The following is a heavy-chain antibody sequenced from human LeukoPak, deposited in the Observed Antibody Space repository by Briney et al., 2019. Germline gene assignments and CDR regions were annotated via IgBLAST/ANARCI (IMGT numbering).Heavy chain of an antibody. CDR1: EYTFTGYY. CDR3: GRGFYSVAPSTGSPRGFDL. J-gene: IGHJ2*01. Sequence: ASVKVSCKASEYTFTGYYIHWVRQAPGQGLEWMGWINPNSGGTSYAQKFQGRVTMTRDTSISTAYMELSSLRSDDTAVYYCGRGFYSVAPSTGSPRGFDLWGRGTLVTVSS. D-gene: IGHD5-18*01. CDR2: INPNSGGT. V-gene: IGHV1-2*02.